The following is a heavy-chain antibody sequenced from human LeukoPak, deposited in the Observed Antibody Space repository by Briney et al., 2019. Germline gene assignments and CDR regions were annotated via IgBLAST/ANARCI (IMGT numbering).Heavy chain of an antibody. Sequence: ASVKVSCKASGYTFTGYYMHWVRQAPGQGLEWMGRINPNSGGTNYAQKLQGRVTMTTDTSTSTAYMELRSLRSDDTAVYYCAREYSSSWYPRLGSYYFDYWGQGTLVTVSS. CDR2: INPNSGGT. J-gene: IGHJ4*02. CDR3: AREYSSSWYPRLGSYYFDY. V-gene: IGHV1-2*06. D-gene: IGHD6-13*01. CDR1: GYTFTGYY.